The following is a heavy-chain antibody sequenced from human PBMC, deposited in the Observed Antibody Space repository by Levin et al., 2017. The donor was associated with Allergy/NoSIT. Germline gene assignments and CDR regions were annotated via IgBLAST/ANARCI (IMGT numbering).Heavy chain of an antibody. CDR1: GLSLSSAREG. CDR3: AHLLDVSNGDAGGYRYVDD. Sequence: SGPTLVKPTQTLALTCTFSGLSLSSAREGVAWIRQPPGKALEWLALVFSYGSQRYSPSLKTRLTVLKDTSRSQVVLTMTNMDPLDTGTYYCAHLLDVSNGDAGGYRYVDDWGQGTLVTVSS. D-gene: IGHD3-16*02. J-gene: IGHJ4*02. V-gene: IGHV2-5*01. CDR2: VFSYGSQ.